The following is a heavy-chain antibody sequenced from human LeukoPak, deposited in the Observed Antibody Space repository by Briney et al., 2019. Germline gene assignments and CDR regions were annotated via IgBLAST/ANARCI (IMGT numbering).Heavy chain of an antibody. Sequence: GGSLRLSCAASGFIFRNYAMHWIRQAPGKGLEWVSAISGSGGSTYYADSVKGRFTISRDNSKNTLYLQMNSLRAEDTAVYYCAKESVFDYWGQGTLVTVSS. CDR2: ISGSGGST. CDR1: GFIFRNYA. J-gene: IGHJ4*02. CDR3: AKESVFDY. V-gene: IGHV3-23*01.